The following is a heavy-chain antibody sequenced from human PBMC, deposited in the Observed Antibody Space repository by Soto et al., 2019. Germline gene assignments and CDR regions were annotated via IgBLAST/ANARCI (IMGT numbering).Heavy chain of an antibody. CDR3: AASCVGCGGFNYYGMDV. CDR2: IYYSGST. CDR1: GDSISSGGYY. Sequence: QVQLQELGPGLVKPSQTLSLTCTVSGDSISSGGYYWSWIRQHPGKGLEWIGYIYYSGSTYYNPSLKSRVTISVDTSKNQLSLKLSSVTAADTAVYYCAASCVGCGGFNYYGMDVWGQGTTVTVYS. J-gene: IGHJ6*02. D-gene: IGHD2-21*01. V-gene: IGHV4-31*03.